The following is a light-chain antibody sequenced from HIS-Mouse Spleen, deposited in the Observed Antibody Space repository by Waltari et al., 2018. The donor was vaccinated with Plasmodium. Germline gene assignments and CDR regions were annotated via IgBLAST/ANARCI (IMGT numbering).Light chain of an antibody. CDR2: EYS. J-gene: IGLJ3*02. CDR1: ALPKKY. Sequence: SYELTQPPSVSVSPGQTARITCSGDALPKKYAYWYQQKSGQAPVLVIDEYSKRPAGIPERCSGSSSGTMATLTISGAQVEEEADYYCYSTDSSGKHRVFGGGTKLTVL. V-gene: IGLV3-10*01. CDR3: YSTDSSGKHRV.